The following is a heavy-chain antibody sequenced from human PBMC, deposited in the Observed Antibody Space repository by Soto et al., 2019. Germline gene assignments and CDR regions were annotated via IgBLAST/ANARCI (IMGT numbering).Heavy chain of an antibody. CDR1: GYTFTSYY. CDR2: ISPSGGST. J-gene: IGHJ4*02. D-gene: IGHD2-15*01. V-gene: IGHV1-46*01. Sequence: ASVKVSCKASGYTFTSYYMHWVRQAPGQGLEWMGIISPSGGSTSYAQKFQGRVTMTRDTSTSTVYMELSSLRSEDTAVYYCARVGDCSGGSCYSYYFDYWGQGTLVTVSS. CDR3: ARVGDCSGGSCYSYYFDY.